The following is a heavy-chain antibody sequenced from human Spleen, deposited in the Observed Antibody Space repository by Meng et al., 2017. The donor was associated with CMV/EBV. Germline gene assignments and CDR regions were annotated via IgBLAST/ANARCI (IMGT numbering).Heavy chain of an antibody. D-gene: IGHD3-9*01. J-gene: IGHJ6*02. CDR3: ARVDEGSYGMDV. CDR2: ISIYNGKI. V-gene: IGHV1-18*01. CDR1: GYTFSSYG. Sequence: ASVKVSCKATGYTFSSYGISWVRQAPGQGLEWMAWISIYNGKIHYAQKVQGRVTMTKDTSTSTAHMEVRSLRSDDTAVYYCARVDEGSYGMDVWGQGTTVTVS.